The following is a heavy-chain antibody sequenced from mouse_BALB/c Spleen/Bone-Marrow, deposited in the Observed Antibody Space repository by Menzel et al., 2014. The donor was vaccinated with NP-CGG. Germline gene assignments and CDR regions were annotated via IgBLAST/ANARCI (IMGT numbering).Heavy chain of an antibody. CDR3: SAPFRYSGFSCALVC. CDR1: GYSFTGYT. Sequence: EVQLQESGPELVKPGTSMKISCKASGYSFTGYTMIWVKQGHGKNLEWIGLINPYSGGTTYNQKFKVKATLTVDKSSSTAYMELLSLTSVASALCCCSAPFRYSGFSCALVCWGPGTSVTVSS. V-gene: IGHV1-18*01. CDR2: INPYSGGT. D-gene: IGHD1-1*01. J-gene: IGHJ4*01.